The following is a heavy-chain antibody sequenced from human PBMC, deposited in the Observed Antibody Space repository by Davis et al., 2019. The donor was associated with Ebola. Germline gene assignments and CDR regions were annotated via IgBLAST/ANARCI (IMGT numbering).Heavy chain of an antibody. D-gene: IGHD1-26*01. Sequence: GESLKISCAASGFTFSSYWMHWVRQAPGKGLVWVSRINSDGSGTSYADSVKGRFTISRDNAKNTLYLQMNSLRAEDTAVYYCAKVSGSVGYWGQGTLVTVSS. CDR1: GFTFSSYW. CDR3: AKVSGSVGY. V-gene: IGHV3-74*01. J-gene: IGHJ4*02. CDR2: INSDGSGT.